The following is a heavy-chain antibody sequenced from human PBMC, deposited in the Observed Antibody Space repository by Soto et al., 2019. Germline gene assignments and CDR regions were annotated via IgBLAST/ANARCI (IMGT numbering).Heavy chain of an antibody. J-gene: IGHJ3*01. CDR1: GGSISRSHW. V-gene: IGHV4-4*02. Sequence: QVQLQATGPGLVKPSGTLSLTCAVSGGSISRSHWWTWGRQSPGKGLEYSGDSSHSGNPNSNPSLKSRVTLSVDRSKNHFSLALTSVTAADTAVYYCARVVLSITRGAFDAWGQGTPVIVSS. CDR2: SSHSGNP. CDR3: ARVVLSITRGAFDA. D-gene: IGHD1-20*01.